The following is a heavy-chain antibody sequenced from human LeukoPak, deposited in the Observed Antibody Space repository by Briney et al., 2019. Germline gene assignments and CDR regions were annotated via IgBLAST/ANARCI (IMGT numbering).Heavy chain of an antibody. D-gene: IGHD3-10*01. Sequence: SETLSLTCTVSSGSIRRNYWSWIRQPPGKGLEWIGFIYYSGSTNYNPSLKSRVTISVDTSKNQFSLKLSSVTAADTAVYYCAREKGAKEYYYGWGGVLDDCGQGTLVTVSS. CDR3: AREKGAKEYYYGWGGVLDD. J-gene: IGHJ4*02. CDR1: SGSIRRNY. CDR2: IYYSGST. V-gene: IGHV4-59*01.